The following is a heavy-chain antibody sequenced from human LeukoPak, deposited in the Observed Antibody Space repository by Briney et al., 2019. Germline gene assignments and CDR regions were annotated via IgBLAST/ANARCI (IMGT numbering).Heavy chain of an antibody. CDR1: GGSISSSSYY. J-gene: IGHJ6*04. CDR2: IYYSGST. D-gene: IGHD3-10*01. CDR3: ARVYYYGSGSGVHV. Sequence: SETLSLTCTVSGGSISSSSYYWGWIRQPPGKGLEWIGSIYYSGSTYCNPSLKSRVTISVDTSKNQFSLKLSSVTAADTAVYYCARVYYYGSGSGVHVWGKGTTVTVSS. V-gene: IGHV4-39*07.